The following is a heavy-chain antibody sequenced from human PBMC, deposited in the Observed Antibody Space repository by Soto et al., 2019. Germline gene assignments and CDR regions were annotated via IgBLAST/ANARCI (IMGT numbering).Heavy chain of an antibody. Sequence: GGCMGLACAACGVRVRSYSMNWVRQAPGKGLEWVSSISSSSSYIYYADSVKGQFTISRDNAKNSLYLQMNSLRAEDTAVYYCARDPEPAFDIWAQGTMVTVSS. V-gene: IGHV3-21*01. CDR3: ARDPEPAFDI. CDR1: GVRVRSYS. CDR2: ISSSSSYI. J-gene: IGHJ3*02. D-gene: IGHD1-26*01.